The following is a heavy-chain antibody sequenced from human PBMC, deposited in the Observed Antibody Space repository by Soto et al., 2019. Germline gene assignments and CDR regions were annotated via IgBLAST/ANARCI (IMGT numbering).Heavy chain of an antibody. CDR1: GCTFETSW. J-gene: IGHJ4*02. CDR3: VRERISS. V-gene: IGHV3-7*01. Sequence: EVQLVEPGGGLVQPGGSLRLSCAAAGCTFETSWMTWVRQAPGKGLEWVANIKQDGSEKYYVDSVKGRFTISRDNAKNSVYLQMNSLRVEDTAVYFCVRERISSWGQGTLVTVSS. D-gene: IGHD2-15*01. CDR2: IKQDGSEK.